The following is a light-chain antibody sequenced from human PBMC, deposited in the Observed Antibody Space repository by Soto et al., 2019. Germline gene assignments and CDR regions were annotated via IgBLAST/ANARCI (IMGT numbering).Light chain of an antibody. CDR3: SSYAGSNNFFYV. Sequence: QSALTQPPSASGSPGQSVSISCPGTSSDVGGYNYVSWYQQHPGKAPKLMIYEFSKRPSGVPDRFSGSKSGNTASLTVSGLQAEDEADYYCSSYAGSNNFFYVFGTGTKVTVL. CDR2: EFS. CDR1: SSDVGGYNY. V-gene: IGLV2-8*01. J-gene: IGLJ1*01.